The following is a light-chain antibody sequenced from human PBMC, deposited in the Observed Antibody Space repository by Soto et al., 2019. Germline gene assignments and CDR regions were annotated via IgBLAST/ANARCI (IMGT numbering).Light chain of an antibody. CDR2: AAS. CDR3: QQYGSLPYI. CDR1: QDISNL. J-gene: IGKJ2*01. Sequence: DIQMTQSPSSLSASVGDRVTITCQASQDISNLLNWYQQKPGEAPKLLIYAASNLETGVPSRLIGSGCGRDFTFTISSRQPEDISVYYCQQYGSLPYIFGQGTNLEIK. V-gene: IGKV1-33*01.